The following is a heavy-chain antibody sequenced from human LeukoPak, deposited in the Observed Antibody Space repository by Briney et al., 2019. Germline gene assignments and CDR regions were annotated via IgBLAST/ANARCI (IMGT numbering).Heavy chain of an antibody. CDR3: ARGEEKATITALDP. V-gene: IGHV3-21*01. J-gene: IGHJ5*02. CDR1: GFTFSNYD. CDR2: ISSSSSYI. Sequence: GGSLRLSCAASGFTFSNYDMHWVRQAPGKGLEWVSAISSSSSYIYYADSIKGRFTISRDNAENSLYLQMNSLRAVDTAVYFCARGEEKATITALDPWGQGTLVTVSS. D-gene: IGHD5-24*01.